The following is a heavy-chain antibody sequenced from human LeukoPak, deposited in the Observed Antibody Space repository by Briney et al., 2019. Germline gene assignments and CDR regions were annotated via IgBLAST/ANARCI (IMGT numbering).Heavy chain of an antibody. V-gene: IGHV1-2*02. CDR2: INPNSGVT. D-gene: IGHD6-13*01. CDR1: GYTFTSYG. CDR3: ARGGDSSSWYGWFDP. J-gene: IGHJ5*02. Sequence: GASVTVSLKASGYTFTSYGISWVRQAPGQGLEWMGWINPNSGVTMYAQNFQGRVTMTRDTSISTAYMDLSRLRSDDTAVYYCARGGDSSSWYGWFDPWGQGTLVTVSS.